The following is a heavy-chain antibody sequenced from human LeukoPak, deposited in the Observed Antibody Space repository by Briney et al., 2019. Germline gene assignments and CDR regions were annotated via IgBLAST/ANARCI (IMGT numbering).Heavy chain of an antibody. J-gene: IGHJ3*02. V-gene: IGHV3-11*01. CDR3: AKDLFLGYCSGGSCPAAFDI. Sequence: GGSLRLSCAASGFTFSDYYMSWIRQAPGKGLEWVSYISSSGSTIYYADSVKGRFTISRDNAKNSLYLQMNSLRAEDMALYYCAKDLFLGYCSGGSCPAAFDIWGQGTMVTVSS. CDR2: ISSSGSTI. D-gene: IGHD2-15*01. CDR1: GFTFSDYY.